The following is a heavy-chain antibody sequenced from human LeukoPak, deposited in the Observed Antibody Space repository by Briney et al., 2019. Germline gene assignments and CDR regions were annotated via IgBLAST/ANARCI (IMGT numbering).Heavy chain of an antibody. D-gene: IGHD3-3*01. CDR3: ARHGPLYDIWSAQFYFDY. V-gene: IGHV4-59*08. CDR2: IYFSGTT. Sequence: SETLSLACTVSGDSISTYYWSWIRQPPGKRLEWIGYIYFSGTTNYNPSLKSRVTISVDTSKNQFSLRLSSVTAADTAVYYCARHGPLYDIWSAQFYFDYWGQGTLVTVSS. J-gene: IGHJ4*02. CDR1: GDSISTYY.